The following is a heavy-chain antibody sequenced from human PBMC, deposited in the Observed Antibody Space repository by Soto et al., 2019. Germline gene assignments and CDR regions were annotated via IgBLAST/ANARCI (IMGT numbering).Heavy chain of an antibody. V-gene: IGHV3-11*06. J-gene: IGHJ4*02. Sequence: QAQLVESGGDLVKPGGSLRLSCAASGFTFSDYYMTWIRQAPGKGLEWISYISNSGTYTNYADSVKGRFTISRDNAKNPLYLRMTGLRAEDTAVYYCVRGRGGDWGQGTLVTVSS. CDR2: ISNSGTYT. CDR1: GFTFSDYY. CDR3: VRGRGGD. D-gene: IGHD3-16*01.